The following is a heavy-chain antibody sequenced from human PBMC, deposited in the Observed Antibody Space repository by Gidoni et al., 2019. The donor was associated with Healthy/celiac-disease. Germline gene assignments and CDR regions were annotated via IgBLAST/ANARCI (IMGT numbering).Heavy chain of an antibody. CDR2: IDPSDSYT. CDR1: GYSFTSYW. CDR3: ARSSGPYSSSWYYFPADP. Sequence: EVQLVQSGAEVKKPGESLRISCKGSGYSFTSYWISWVRQMPGKGLEWMGRIDPSDSYTNYSPSFQGHVTISADKSISTAYLQWSSLKASDTAMYYCARSSGPYSSSWYYFPADPWGQGTLVTVSS. V-gene: IGHV5-10-1*03. D-gene: IGHD6-13*01. J-gene: IGHJ5*02.